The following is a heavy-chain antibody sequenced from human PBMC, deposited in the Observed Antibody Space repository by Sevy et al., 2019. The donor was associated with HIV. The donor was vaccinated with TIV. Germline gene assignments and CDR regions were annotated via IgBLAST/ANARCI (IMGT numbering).Heavy chain of an antibody. CDR2: IKQDGSWK. V-gene: IGHV3-7*01. CDR3: ATDLFSSSSADVFDI. D-gene: IGHD6-6*01. J-gene: IGHJ3*02. CDR1: GFTFSTYW. Sequence: GGSLRLSCAASGFTFSTYWMNWVRQAPGKGLEWVANIKQDGSWKNYLDSVKGRFTISRDNARNSLFLELNSLKVEDTAVYYCATDLFSSSSADVFDIWGQGTMVTVSS.